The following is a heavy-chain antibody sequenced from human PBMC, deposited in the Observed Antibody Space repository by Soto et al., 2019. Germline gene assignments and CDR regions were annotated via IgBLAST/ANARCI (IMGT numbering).Heavy chain of an antibody. CDR3: ARVSGWREAEKFFQH. J-gene: IGHJ1*01. CDR2: ISRSSSDI. V-gene: IGHV3-21*01. D-gene: IGHD6-19*01. CDR1: GFTFITYG. Sequence: EVQLVESGGGLVKPGGSLRLSCAASGFTFITYGMNWVRQAPGKGLEWVSSISRSSSDISYADSVKGRFTISRDDAKNSLYLQMNSLRAEDTAVYYCARVSGWREAEKFFQHWGQGTLVTVSS.